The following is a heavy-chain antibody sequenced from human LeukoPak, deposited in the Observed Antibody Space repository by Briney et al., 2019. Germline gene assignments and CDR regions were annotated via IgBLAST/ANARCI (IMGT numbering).Heavy chain of an antibody. J-gene: IGHJ4*01. CDR3: ARTDQRGRPFGY. Sequence: PSETLSLTCAVCGGSFSGYYWSWIRQPPGKGLEWIGEINHSGSTNYNPSLKSRVTISVDTSKNQFSLKLSSVTAADAALYYCARTDQRGRPFGYWGQGTLVTVSS. CDR1: GGSFSGYY. CDR2: INHSGST. V-gene: IGHV4-34*01.